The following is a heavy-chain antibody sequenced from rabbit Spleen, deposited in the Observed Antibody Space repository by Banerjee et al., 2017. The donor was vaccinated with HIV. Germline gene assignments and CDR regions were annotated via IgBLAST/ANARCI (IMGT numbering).Heavy chain of an antibody. CDR1: GLDFTSSYW. CDR3: ARDAGTSFSTYGMDL. J-gene: IGHJ6*01. CDR2: IYTGGRGTT. D-gene: IGHD8-1*01. Sequence: QEQLKQTGGGLVQPEGSLTLTCKASGLDFTSSYWICWVRQAPGKGPEWIACIYTGGRGTTYYASWAKGRFTISKTSSTTVTLQMTSLTAADTATYFCARDAGTSFSTYGMDLWGQGTLVTVS. V-gene: IGHV1S45*01.